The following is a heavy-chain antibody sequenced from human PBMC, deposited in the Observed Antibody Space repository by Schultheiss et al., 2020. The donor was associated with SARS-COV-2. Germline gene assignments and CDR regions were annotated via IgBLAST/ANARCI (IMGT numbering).Heavy chain of an antibody. J-gene: IGHJ4*02. V-gene: IGHV4-39*01. CDR1: GASIITTNFF. CDR3: ARAPDYYYDSSGTGIDY. D-gene: IGHD3-22*01. CDR2: IFYNGTI. Sequence: SETLSLTCGVSGASIITTNFFWGWIRQPPGKGLEWIATIFYNGTIYSSPSLKSRVTMSVDTSENQFSLSLNSVTAADTAVYYCARAPDYYYDSSGTGIDYWGQGTLVTVSS.